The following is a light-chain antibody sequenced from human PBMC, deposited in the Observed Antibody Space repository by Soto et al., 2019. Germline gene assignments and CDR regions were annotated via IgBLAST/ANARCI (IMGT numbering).Light chain of an antibody. V-gene: IGLV2-14*01. Sequence: QSVLTQPSSVSGSPGQSITISCTGGSSDIGGYNYVSWFQQHPGKVPKLMIYEVTNRPSGVSNRFSGSKSGSTASLTISGLQAEDEADYYCSLYTSSNTLVFGPGTKVTVL. CDR2: EVT. CDR3: SLYTSSNTLV. CDR1: SSDIGGYNY. J-gene: IGLJ1*01.